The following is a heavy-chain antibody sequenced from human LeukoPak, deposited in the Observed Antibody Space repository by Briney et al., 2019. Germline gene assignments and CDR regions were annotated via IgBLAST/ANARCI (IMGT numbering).Heavy chain of an antibody. Sequence: SETLSLTCAVSGYSISSGYYWGWIRQPPGKGLEWIGSIYHSGSTNYNPSLKSRVTMSVDTSKNQFSLKLSSVTAADTAVYYCARYFHYYYMDVWGKGTTVTVSS. V-gene: IGHV4-38-2*01. CDR2: IYHSGST. D-gene: IGHD3-9*01. J-gene: IGHJ6*03. CDR1: GYSISSGYY. CDR3: ARYFHYYYMDV.